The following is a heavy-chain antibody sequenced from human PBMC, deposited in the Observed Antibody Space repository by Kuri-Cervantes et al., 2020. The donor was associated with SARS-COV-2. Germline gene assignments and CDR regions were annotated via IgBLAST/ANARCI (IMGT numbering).Heavy chain of an antibody. Sequence: ASVKVSCKASGYTFTGYYMHWVRQAPGQGLEWMGWINPNSGGTNYAQKFQGRVTMTRDTSISTAYMELSRLRSDDTAVYYCARDEGALDYYGSGSYYNFMDVWGKGTTVTVSS. CDR2: INPNSGGT. D-gene: IGHD3-10*01. J-gene: IGHJ6*04. CDR1: GYTFTGYY. CDR3: ARDEGALDYYGSGSYYNFMDV. V-gene: IGHV1-2*02.